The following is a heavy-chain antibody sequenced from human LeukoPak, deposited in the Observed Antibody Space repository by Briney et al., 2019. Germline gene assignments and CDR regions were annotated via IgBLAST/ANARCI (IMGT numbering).Heavy chain of an antibody. CDR2: IIPIFGTA. D-gene: IGHD3-9*01. CDR3: AKGGGPLRYFDRSRCYFDY. CDR1: GGTFSSYS. Sequence: SVKVSCKASGGTFSSYSISWVRQAPGQGLEWMGGIIPIFGTANYAQKFQGRVTITTDESTSTAYMELSSLRSEDTAVYYCAKGGGPLRYFDRSRCYFDYWGQGTLVTVSS. J-gene: IGHJ4*02. V-gene: IGHV1-69*05.